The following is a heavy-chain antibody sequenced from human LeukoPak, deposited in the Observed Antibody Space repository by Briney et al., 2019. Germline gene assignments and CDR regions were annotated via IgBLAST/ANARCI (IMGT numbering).Heavy chain of an antibody. D-gene: IGHD6-19*01. Sequence: SETLSLTCTVSGGSISSYYWSWIRQPPGKGLEWIGYIYYSGSTNYNPSLKSRVTISVDTSKNQFSLKLSSATAADTAVYYCARHPTYSSGCDYWGQGTLVTVSS. CDR3: ARHPTYSSGCDY. V-gene: IGHV4-59*08. J-gene: IGHJ4*02. CDR2: IYYSGST. CDR1: GGSISSYY.